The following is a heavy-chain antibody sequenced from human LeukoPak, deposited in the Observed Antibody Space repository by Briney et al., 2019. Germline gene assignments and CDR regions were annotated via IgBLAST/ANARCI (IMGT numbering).Heavy chain of an antibody. J-gene: IGHJ6*03. CDR2: IAPIFGTP. CDR3: ASHFRSNHYYFYYMDV. V-gene: IGHV1-69*05. Sequence: ASVKVSCKASGGTFDRYAISWVRQAPGQGLEWMGGIAPIFGTPNYAQNFQGRVTITTDGSTSTAYMELSSLRSDDTAVYYCASHFRSNHYYFYYMDVWGTGTTVTVSS. D-gene: IGHD3-16*02. CDR1: GGTFDRYA.